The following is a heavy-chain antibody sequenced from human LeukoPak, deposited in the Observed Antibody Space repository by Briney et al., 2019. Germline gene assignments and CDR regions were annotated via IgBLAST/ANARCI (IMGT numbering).Heavy chain of an antibody. CDR1: GFTFSNAW. V-gene: IGHV3-15*01. Sequence: PGGSLRLSCAASGFTFSNAWMSWVRQAPGKGLEWVGRIKSKTDCVTTDYAAPVKGRFTISRDDSKNTLYLQMNSLKTEDTAVYYCTTDHFPRYCSSTSCYSYFDYWGQGTLVTVSS. CDR2: IKSKTDCVTT. D-gene: IGHD2-2*01. J-gene: IGHJ4*02. CDR3: TTDHFPRYCSSTSCYSYFDY.